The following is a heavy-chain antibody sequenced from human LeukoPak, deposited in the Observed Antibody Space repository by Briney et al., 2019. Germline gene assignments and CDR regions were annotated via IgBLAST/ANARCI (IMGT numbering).Heavy chain of an antibody. V-gene: IGHV4-34*01. CDR2: INHSGST. CDR1: GGSFSGYY. J-gene: IGHJ6*02. CDR3: ARKPPLLWFGELTTREYYYYYGMDV. D-gene: IGHD3-10*01. Sequence: SETLSLTCAVYGGSFSGYYWSWIRQPPGKGLEWIGEINHSGSTNYNPSLKSRFTISVDTSKNKFSLKLSSVTAADTAVYYCARKPPLLWFGELTTREYYYYYGMDVWGQGTTVTVSS.